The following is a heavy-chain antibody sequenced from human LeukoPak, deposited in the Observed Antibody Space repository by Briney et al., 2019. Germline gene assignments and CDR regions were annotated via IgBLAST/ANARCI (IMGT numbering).Heavy chain of an antibody. V-gene: IGHV3-11*06. CDR2: ISSSSSYT. D-gene: IGHD6-13*01. CDR1: GFTFSDYY. J-gene: IGHJ4*02. CDR3: ARELIAAAGNDY. Sequence: GESLRLSCAASGFTFSDYYMSWIRQTPGKGLEWVSYISSSSSYTNYADSVKGRFTISRDNAKNSLYLQMNSLRAEDTAVYYCARELIAAAGNDYWGQGTLVTVSS.